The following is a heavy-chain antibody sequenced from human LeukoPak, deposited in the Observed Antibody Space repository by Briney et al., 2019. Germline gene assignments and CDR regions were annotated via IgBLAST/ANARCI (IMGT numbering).Heavy chain of an antibody. CDR2: IDPSGGST. CDR3: AREGARDYGDYVVVPFDY. D-gene: IGHD4-17*01. V-gene: IGHV1-46*01. J-gene: IGHJ4*02. Sequence: ASVKVSCKASGYTFTSYYMHWVRQAPGQGLEWMGIIDPSGGSTSYAQKFQGRVTMTRDTSTSTVYMELSSLRSEDTAAYYCAREGARDYGDYVVVPFDYWGQGTLVTVSS. CDR1: GYTFTSYY.